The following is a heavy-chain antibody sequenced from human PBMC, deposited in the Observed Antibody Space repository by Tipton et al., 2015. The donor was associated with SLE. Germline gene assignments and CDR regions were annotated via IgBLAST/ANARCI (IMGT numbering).Heavy chain of an antibody. CDR2: INHSGST. J-gene: IGHJ3*02. D-gene: IGHD2-15*01. CDR1: GGSFSGYY. CDR3: ARDPGYCSGGSCSDAFDI. V-gene: IGHV4-34*01. Sequence: TLSLTCAVYGGSFSGYYWSWIRQPPGKGLEWIGGINHSGSTNCNPSLKSRVTISVDTSKNQFSLKLSSVTAADTAVYYCARDPGYCSGGSCSDAFDIWGQGTMVTVSS.